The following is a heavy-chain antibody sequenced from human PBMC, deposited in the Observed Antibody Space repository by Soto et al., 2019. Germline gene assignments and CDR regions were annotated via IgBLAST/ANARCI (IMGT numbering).Heavy chain of an antibody. CDR3: ARGGDYEVFDY. V-gene: IGHV4-31*03. J-gene: IGHJ4*02. Sequence: QVQLQESGPGLVKPSQTLSLTCTVSDGAISSDGYYCSWIRQPPGKGLEWIGNIYYSGYTYYNPSLKSRVTITVDTSKNQFSLKLSSVTAADTAVYYCARGGDYEVFDYWGQGTLVTVSS. CDR1: DGAISSDGYY. D-gene: IGHD4-17*01. CDR2: IYYSGYT.